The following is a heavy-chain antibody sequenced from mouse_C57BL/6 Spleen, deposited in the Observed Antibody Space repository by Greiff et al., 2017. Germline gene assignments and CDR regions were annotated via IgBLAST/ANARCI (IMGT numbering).Heavy chain of an antibody. CDR3: ARHDGSSYWFAY. D-gene: IGHD1-1*01. J-gene: IGHJ3*01. V-gene: IGHV5-6*01. Sequence: EVNVVESGGDLVKPGGSLKLSCAASGFTFSSYGMSWVRQTPDKRLEWVATISSGGSYTYYPDSVKGRFTISRDNAKNTLYLQMSSLKSEDTAMYYCARHDGSSYWFAYWGQGTLVTVSA. CDR2: ISSGGSYT. CDR1: GFTFSSYG.